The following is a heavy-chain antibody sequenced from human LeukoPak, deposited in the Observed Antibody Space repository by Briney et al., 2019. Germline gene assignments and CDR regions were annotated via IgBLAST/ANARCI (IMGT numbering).Heavy chain of an antibody. J-gene: IGHJ6*03. CDR3: ARGDFWSGYASYYYYYMDV. V-gene: IGHV1-2*02. D-gene: IGHD3-3*01. CDR2: INPNSGGT. Sequence: ASVKVSCKASGYTFTGYYMHWVRQAPGQGLEWMGWINPNSGGTNYAQKFQGRVTMTRDTSISTAYMELSRLRSDDTAVYYCARGDFWSGYASYYYYYMDVWGKGTTVTVSS. CDR1: GYTFTGYY.